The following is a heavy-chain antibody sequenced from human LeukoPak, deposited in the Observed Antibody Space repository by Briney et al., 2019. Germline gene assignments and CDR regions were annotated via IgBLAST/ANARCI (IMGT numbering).Heavy chain of an antibody. CDR3: ARGLQENLAWLTAFSAFDI. D-gene: IGHD6-19*01. CDR2: MNPNSGNT. CDR1: GYTFTSYD. J-gene: IGHJ3*02. Sequence: ASVKVSCKASGYTFTSYDINWVRQATGQGLEWMGWMNPNSGNTGYAQKFQGRVSMTRDTSISTVYMELSSLISDDTAVYYCARGLQENLAWLTAFSAFDIWGQGTMVTVSS. V-gene: IGHV1-8*01.